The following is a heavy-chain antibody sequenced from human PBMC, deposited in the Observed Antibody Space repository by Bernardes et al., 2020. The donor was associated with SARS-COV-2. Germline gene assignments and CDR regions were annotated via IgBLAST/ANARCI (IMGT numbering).Heavy chain of an antibody. CDR3: ARENREDFNSFDY. J-gene: IGHJ4*02. CDR1: GSTFTGYY. V-gene: IGHV1-2*02. Sequence: ASVKVSCKASGSTFTGYYIHWVRQAPGQGLEWMGWINPNSGVTDYAQQIRGRVTMTRDTSISTAYMDLSSLTSDDTAVYYCARENREDFNSFDYWGQGTLVTVSS. D-gene: IGHD1-1*01. CDR2: INPNSGVT.